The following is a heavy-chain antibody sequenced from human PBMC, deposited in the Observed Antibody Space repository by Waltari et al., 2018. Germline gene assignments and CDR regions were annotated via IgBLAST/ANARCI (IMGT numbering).Heavy chain of an antibody. CDR1: GFTFKNFA. CDR2: ITEGGET. Sequence: EVQLVESGGGLVQPGGSLRLSCAASGFTFKNFAMSWVRQAPGKGRGWGSTITEGGETFYAESVKGRFATSRDNYKNTLSLQMNSLRAEDTAVYYCAKRWAIYYFEYWGQGNLVTVSS. V-gene: IGHV3-23*04. J-gene: IGHJ4*02. CDR3: AKRWAIYYFEY. D-gene: IGHD3-9*01.